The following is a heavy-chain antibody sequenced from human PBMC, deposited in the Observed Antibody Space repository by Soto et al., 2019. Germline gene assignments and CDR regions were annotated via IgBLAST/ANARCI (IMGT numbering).Heavy chain of an antibody. CDR2: INAGNGNT. CDR3: AREAYGKLSAFDI. J-gene: IGHJ3*02. CDR1: GYTFTSYA. D-gene: IGHD4-17*01. Sequence: QVPLVQSGAEVKKPGASVKVSCKASGYTFTSYAMHWVRQAPGQRLEWMGWINAGNGNTKYSQKFQGRVTITRDTSASTAYMELSSLRSEDTAVDYCAREAYGKLSAFDIWGQGTMVTVSS. V-gene: IGHV1-3*01.